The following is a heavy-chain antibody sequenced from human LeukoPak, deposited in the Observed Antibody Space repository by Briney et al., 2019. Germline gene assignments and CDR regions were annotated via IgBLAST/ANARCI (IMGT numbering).Heavy chain of an antibody. CDR1: GFTFSNFA. Sequence: PGGSLKLSCAASGFTFSNFAMSWVRQAPGKGLEWVSLISGSGDRTFYVDSVKGRFTISRDKSKSTLFLRMNSLRAEDTAVYYCTKRMLSGADSPFDYWGQGTLVTVSS. V-gene: IGHV3-23*01. J-gene: IGHJ4*02. CDR3: TKRMLSGADSPFDY. CDR2: ISGSGDRT. D-gene: IGHD5-12*01.